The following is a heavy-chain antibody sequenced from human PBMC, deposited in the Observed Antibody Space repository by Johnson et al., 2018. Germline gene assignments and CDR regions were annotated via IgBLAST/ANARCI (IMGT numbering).Heavy chain of an antibody. D-gene: IGHD3-22*01. Sequence: QVQLVESGGGVVQPGRSLRLSCAASGFTFSSYGMHWVRQAPGKGLEWVAVISYDGSNKYYADSVKGRFTISRDNSKNPRYLQMNGLRAEDTAVYYCAKGSNCDDSSDDAFDSWGQGTMVTVAS. CDR3: AKGSNCDDSSDDAFDS. CDR2: ISYDGSNK. V-gene: IGHV3-30*18. J-gene: IGHJ3*02. CDR1: GFTFSSYG.